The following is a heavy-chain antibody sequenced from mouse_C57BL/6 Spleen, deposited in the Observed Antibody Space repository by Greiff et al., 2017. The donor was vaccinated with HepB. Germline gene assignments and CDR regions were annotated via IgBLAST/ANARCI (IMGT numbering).Heavy chain of an antibody. CDR1: GYTFTGYW. J-gene: IGHJ1*03. D-gene: IGHD2-3*01. Sequence: VQLQQSGAELMKPGASVKLSCKATGYTFTGYWIEWVKQRPGHGLEWIGEILPGSGSTNYNEKFKGKATFTADTYSNTAYMQLSSLTTDDSAIYYCAITKWLLRGYFEVWGTGTTVTVSS. V-gene: IGHV1-9*01. CDR3: AITKWLLRGYFEV. CDR2: ILPGSGST.